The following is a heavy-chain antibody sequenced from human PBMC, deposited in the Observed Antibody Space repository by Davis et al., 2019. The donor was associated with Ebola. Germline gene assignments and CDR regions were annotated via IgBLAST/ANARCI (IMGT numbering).Heavy chain of an antibody. D-gene: IGHD3-3*01. Sequence: ETLSLTCTVSGGSVSSGSYYWSWIRQPPGKGLEWVSAISGSGGSTYYADSVKGRFTISRDNSKSTLYLQMNSLRTEDTAVYYCAKDLAFLEGALYGMDVWGQGTTVTVSS. CDR1: GGSVSSGSYY. J-gene: IGHJ6*02. CDR3: AKDLAFLEGALYGMDV. CDR2: ISGSGGST. V-gene: IGHV3-23*01.